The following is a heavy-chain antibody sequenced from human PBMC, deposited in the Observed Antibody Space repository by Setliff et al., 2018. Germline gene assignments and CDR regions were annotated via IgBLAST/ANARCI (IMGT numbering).Heavy chain of an antibody. V-gene: IGHV5-51*01. D-gene: IGHD6-13*01. CDR1: GYSFTNYW. CDR3: ARHRGRAAAGTCFDI. CDR2: IYPLDSDT. J-gene: IGHJ4*02. Sequence: ESLKISCRGSGYSFTNYWIGWVRQMPGKGLEWMGIIYPLDSDTRYSPSFQGQVTISADKSVSTAYLQWSSLKASDTAIYYCARHRGRAAAGTCFDIWGQGTLVTVSS.